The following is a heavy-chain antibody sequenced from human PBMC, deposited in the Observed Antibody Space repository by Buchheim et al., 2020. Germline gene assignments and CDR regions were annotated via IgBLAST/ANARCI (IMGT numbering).Heavy chain of an antibody. V-gene: IGHV3-48*02. CDR3: ASTVLRFLEWPEGCCGMDV. D-gene: IGHD3-3*01. CDR1: GFTFSSYS. CDR2: ISSSSSTI. J-gene: IGHJ6*02. Sequence: EVQLVESGGGLVQPGGSLRLSCAASGFTFSSYSMNWVRQAPGKGLEWVSYISSSSSTIYYADSVKGRFTISRDNAKNSLYLQMNSLRDEDTAVYYCASTVLRFLEWPEGCCGMDVWGQGTT.